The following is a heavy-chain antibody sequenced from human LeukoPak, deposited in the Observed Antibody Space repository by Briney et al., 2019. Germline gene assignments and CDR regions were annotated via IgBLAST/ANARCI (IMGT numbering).Heavy chain of an antibody. D-gene: IGHD6-13*01. Sequence: GGPLRLSCAASGFTFSSYAMTWVRQPPGKGLQWVSTVTGSGGGTYYADSVKGRFTISRDDSKNTLYLQMNSLRAEDTAVYYCAKVRGAAPKMSYFDYWGQGTLVTVSS. V-gene: IGHV3-23*01. CDR2: VTGSGGGT. J-gene: IGHJ4*02. CDR1: GFTFSSYA. CDR3: AKVRGAAPKMSYFDY.